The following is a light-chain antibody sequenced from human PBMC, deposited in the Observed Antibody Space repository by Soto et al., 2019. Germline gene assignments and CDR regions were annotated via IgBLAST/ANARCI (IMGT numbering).Light chain of an antibody. CDR1: QSVSNNY. CDR3: QHYGGAPLT. J-gene: IGKJ5*01. V-gene: IGKV3-20*01. CDR2: GAS. Sequence: EIVLTQSPGTLSLSPGERATLSCRASQSVSNNYLAWYQQKPGQAPRLLIYGASNRATGIPDRFSGSGSGTDFTLAISRLEPEDFAVYYCQHYGGAPLTFGQGTRLEIK.